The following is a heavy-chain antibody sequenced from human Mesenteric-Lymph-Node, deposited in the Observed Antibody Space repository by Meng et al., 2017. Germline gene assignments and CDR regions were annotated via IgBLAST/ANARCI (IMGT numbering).Heavy chain of an antibody. D-gene: IGHD2-21*02. Sequence: GESLKISCAASGFTFDDYGMSWVRQAPGKGLEWVSGINWNGGSTGYADSVKGRFTISRDNAKNSLYLQMNSLRAEDTALYYCAKDLLLFCSGDDCYSTGFNLWGQGTMVTVSS. J-gene: IGHJ3*01. CDR1: GFTFDDYG. V-gene: IGHV3-20*04. CDR3: AKDLLLFCSGDDCYSTGFNL. CDR2: INWNGGST.